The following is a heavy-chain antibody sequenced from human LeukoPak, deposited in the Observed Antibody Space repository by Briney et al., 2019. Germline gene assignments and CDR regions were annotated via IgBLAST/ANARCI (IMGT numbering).Heavy chain of an antibody. V-gene: IGHV1-2*02. CDR2: INPNSGDT. D-gene: IGHD2-21*02. CDR1: GYMFTGYY. Sequence: ASVKVSCKASGYMFTGYYMHWVRQAPGQGLEWMGWINPNSGDTNYAQKFQGRVTMTRDTSISTAYMELSSLRSDDTAVHYCARGYCSGDCFTLFDYWGQGTLVTVSS. J-gene: IGHJ4*02. CDR3: ARGYCSGDCFTLFDY.